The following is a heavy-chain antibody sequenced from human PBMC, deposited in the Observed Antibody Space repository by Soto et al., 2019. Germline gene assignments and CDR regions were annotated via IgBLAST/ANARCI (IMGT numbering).Heavy chain of an antibody. J-gene: IGHJ4*02. Sequence: GSLRLSCAASGFTFSYYGMHWVRQSPGKGLEWVAVISDDGTKKYYGDSVKGRFTISRDDSKNTLDLQMNSLRVEDTALYYCAKDDGNYGFDYWGQGTPVTVSS. CDR3: AKDDGNYGFDY. CDR1: GFTFSYYG. V-gene: IGHV3-30*18. CDR2: ISDDGTKK. D-gene: IGHD1-7*01.